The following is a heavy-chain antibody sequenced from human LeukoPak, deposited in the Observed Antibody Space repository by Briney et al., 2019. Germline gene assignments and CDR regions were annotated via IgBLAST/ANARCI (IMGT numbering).Heavy chain of an antibody. V-gene: IGHV3-23*01. D-gene: IGHD1-1*01. CDR2: VGRSGVDT. CDR1: GFTFSRCA. Sequence: GGSLRLSCAASGFTFSRCAMSWVRRAPGKGLEWVSTVGRSGVDTYYADSVRGRFTISKDSSKNTLQMNSLSAEDTAIYYCVKHSGGVYGNSDSWGQGILVTVSS. CDR3: VKHSGGVYGNSDS. J-gene: IGHJ4*02.